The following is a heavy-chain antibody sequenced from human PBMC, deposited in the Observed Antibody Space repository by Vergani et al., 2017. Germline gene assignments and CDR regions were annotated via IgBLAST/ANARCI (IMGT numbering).Heavy chain of an antibody. J-gene: IGHJ4*02. D-gene: IGHD3-22*01. CDR3: ARARDYYDRSGYPLGFDY. CDR1: GGSISRYY. Sequence: QVQLQESGPGLVKPSETLSLTCTVSGGSISRYYWSWIRQPPGKGLECIGYIYYSGSTNYNPSLKSRGAISVDTSKNQFSLKLSSVTAADTAVYYCARARDYYDRSGYPLGFDYWGQGTLVTVSS. CDR2: IYYSGST. V-gene: IGHV4-59*01.